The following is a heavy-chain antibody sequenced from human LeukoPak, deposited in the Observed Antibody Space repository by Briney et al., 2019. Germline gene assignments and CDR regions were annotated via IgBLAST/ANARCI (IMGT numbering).Heavy chain of an antibody. V-gene: IGHV3-30*18. CDR2: ISYDGSNK. CDR3: AKGSGRIAARPFGYAFDI. D-gene: IGHD6-6*01. Sequence: GESLRLSCAASGFTFSSYGMHWVRQAPGKGLEWVAVISYDGSNKYYADSVKGRFTISRDNSKNTLYLQMNSLRAEDTAVYYCAKGSGRIAARPFGYAFDIWGQGTMVTVSS. J-gene: IGHJ3*02. CDR1: GFTFSSYG.